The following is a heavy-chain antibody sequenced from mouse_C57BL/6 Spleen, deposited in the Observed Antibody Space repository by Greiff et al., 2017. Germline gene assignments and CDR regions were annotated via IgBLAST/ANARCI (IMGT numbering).Heavy chain of an antibody. J-gene: IGHJ2*01. CDR3: ARAYSNYEDYFDY. V-gene: IGHV1-55*01. CDR1: GYTFTSYW. CDR2: IYPGSGST. Sequence: QVQLQQPGAELVKPGASVKMSCKASGYTFTSYWITWVKQRPGQGLAWIGDIYPGSGSTNYNEKFKSKATLTVDTSSSTAYMQLSSLTSEDSAVYYCARAYSNYEDYFDYWGQGTTLTVSS. D-gene: IGHD2-5*01.